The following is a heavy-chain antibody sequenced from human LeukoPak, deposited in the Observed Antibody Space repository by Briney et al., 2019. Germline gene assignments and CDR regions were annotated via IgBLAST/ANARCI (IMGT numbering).Heavy chain of an antibody. V-gene: IGHV1-69*13. Sequence: GASVKVSCKASGYSFTRHGISWVRQAPGQGLEWMGGIIPIFGTANYAQKFQGRVTITADESTSTAYMELSSLRSEDTAVYYCARPTVNFDWFNAFDIWGQGTMVTVSS. J-gene: IGHJ3*02. CDR3: ARPTVNFDWFNAFDI. CDR1: GYSFTRHG. CDR2: IIPIFGTA. D-gene: IGHD3-9*01.